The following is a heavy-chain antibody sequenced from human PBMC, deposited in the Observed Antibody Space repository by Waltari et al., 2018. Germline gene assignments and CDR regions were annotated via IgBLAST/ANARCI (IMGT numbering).Heavy chain of an antibody. CDR2: ITPIFGTS. Sequence: QVQLVQSGAEVKQPGYSVTVPCSASEGTFSTYAISWVRQAPGQGLEWMGQITPIFGTSNYAQKFQARVTLTADDSTSTAYMELTTLKSDDTAVYFCASFRPEVGSTFWGQGTLVTVSS. D-gene: IGHD3-10*01. CDR3: ASFRPEVGSTF. J-gene: IGHJ4*02. V-gene: IGHV1-69*12. CDR1: EGTFSTYA.